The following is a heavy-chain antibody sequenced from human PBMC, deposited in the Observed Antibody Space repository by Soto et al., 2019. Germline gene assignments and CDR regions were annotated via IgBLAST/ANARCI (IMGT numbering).Heavy chain of an antibody. CDR2: INPGDYEA. Sequence: LKISCKGLSYSFTHYWIAWVRQMPGKGLEWMGIINPGDYEARYSPSFQGQVTFSADKSISTAYLQWSSLKASDTAIYYCARQLASTAWYDPWGPGTLVTVSS. J-gene: IGHJ5*02. CDR1: SYSFTHYW. D-gene: IGHD1-1*01. CDR3: ARQLASTAWYDP. V-gene: IGHV5-51*01.